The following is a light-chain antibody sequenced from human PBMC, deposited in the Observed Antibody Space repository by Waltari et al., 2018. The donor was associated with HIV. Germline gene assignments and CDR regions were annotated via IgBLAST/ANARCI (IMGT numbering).Light chain of an antibody. V-gene: IGLV1-44*01. CDR1: TSNIGSNT. CDR2: STN. CDR3: ATWDDSLNGLV. J-gene: IGLJ2*01. Sequence: PGQRVTISCSGSTSNIGSNTVNWYQQLPGTAPKLLIYSTNQRPSGVLDRFSGSKSGTSASLAISGLQSEDEADYYCATWDDSLNGLVFGGGTKLTVL.